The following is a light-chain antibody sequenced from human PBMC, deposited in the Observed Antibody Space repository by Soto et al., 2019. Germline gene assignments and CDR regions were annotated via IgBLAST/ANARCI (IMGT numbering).Light chain of an antibody. CDR3: QQYENYWT. Sequence: DIQMTQSPSTLCATAGDRVTITCRASQSISSWLAWYQQKPGKAPKLLIYDASNLESGVPSRFSGSGSGTEFTLTISNLQPDDIATYYCQQYENYWTFGQGTKVEIK. J-gene: IGKJ1*01. CDR1: QSISSW. CDR2: DAS. V-gene: IGKV1-5*01.